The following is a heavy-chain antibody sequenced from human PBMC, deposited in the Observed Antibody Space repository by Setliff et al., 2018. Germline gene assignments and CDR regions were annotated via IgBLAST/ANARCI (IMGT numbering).Heavy chain of an antibody. CDR1: GYSFTSYW. J-gene: IGHJ5*02. Sequence: GESLKISCKGSGYSFTSYWIGWVRQMPGEGLEWMGIIHPSNSDTRYSPSFQGQVTISADKSISTAYLQWSSLKASDTAMYYCARSRSSSPWNNWFDPWGQGTLVTVSS. CDR3: ARSRSSSPWNNWFDP. V-gene: IGHV5-51*01. D-gene: IGHD6-6*01. CDR2: IHPSNSDT.